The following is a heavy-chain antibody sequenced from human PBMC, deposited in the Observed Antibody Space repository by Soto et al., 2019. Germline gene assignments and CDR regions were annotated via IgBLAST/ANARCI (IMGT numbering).Heavy chain of an antibody. J-gene: IGHJ3*02. CDR2: ISWNSGSI. CDR3: AKDGTFTSMVWGCIKSDAFDI. D-gene: IGHD3-10*01. CDR1: GFTFDDYA. Sequence: EVQLVESGGGLVQPGRSLRLSCAASGFTFDDYAMHWVRQAPGKGLEWVSGISWNSGSIGYADSVKGRFTISRDNAKNSLYVQMNSRRAENTSLYYFAKDGTFTSMVWGCIKSDAFDIWGQGTMVTVSS. V-gene: IGHV3-9*01.